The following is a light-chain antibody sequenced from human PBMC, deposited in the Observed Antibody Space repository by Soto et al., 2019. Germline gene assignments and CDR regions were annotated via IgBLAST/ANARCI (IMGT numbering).Light chain of an antibody. CDR2: LNSDGSH. CDR1: SGHSSYA. J-gene: IGLJ2*01. V-gene: IGLV4-69*01. Sequence: QLVLTQSPSASASLGASVKLTCTLSSGHSSYAIAWHQQQPEKGPRYLMKLNSDGSHSKGDGIPDRFSGSSSGAERYLTIAILQSEDEADYYCQTWGTGIQVFGGGTQLPVL. CDR3: QTWGTGIQV.